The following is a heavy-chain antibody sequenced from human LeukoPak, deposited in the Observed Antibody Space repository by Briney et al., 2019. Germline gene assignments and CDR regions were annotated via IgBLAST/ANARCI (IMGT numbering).Heavy chain of an antibody. CDR3: ASTSFYSKGKYYFDY. V-gene: IGHV4-61*01. CDR1: GGSISSSSYY. Sequence: SETLSLTCTVSGGSISSSSYYWSWIRQPPGKGLEWIGYIYYSGSTNYNPSLKSRVTISVDTSKNQFSLKLSSVTAADTAVYYCASTSFYSKGKYYFDYWGQGTLVTVSS. CDR2: IYYSGST. J-gene: IGHJ4*02. D-gene: IGHD4-11*01.